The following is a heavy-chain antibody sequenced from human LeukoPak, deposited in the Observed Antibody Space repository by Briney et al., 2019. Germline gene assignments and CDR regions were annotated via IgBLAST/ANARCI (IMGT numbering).Heavy chain of an antibody. Sequence: PGRSLTLSFAASGFIFSDYYMSLIRQAPGKGLEWISYISTSSSSADYADSVKVRFTISRDNAKNSLYLQMNSLRAEDTAVYYCARSLPYIKLRFVGWGQGSLVTVSS. D-gene: IGHD3-10*01. CDR1: GFIFSDYY. CDR2: ISTSSSSA. V-gene: IGHV3-11*03. J-gene: IGHJ4*02. CDR3: ARSLPYIKLRFVG.